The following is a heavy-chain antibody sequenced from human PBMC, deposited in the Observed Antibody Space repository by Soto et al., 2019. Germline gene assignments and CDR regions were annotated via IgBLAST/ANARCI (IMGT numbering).Heavy chain of an antibody. J-gene: IGHJ5*02. CDR2: XXYXXSX. CDR1: GHTLNELP. D-gene: IGHD3-16*01. V-gene: IGHV4-59*01. CDR3: ARMPVETHMINWFDP. Sequence: SCKVSGHTLNELPMHLVRQAPGKGLEWXGYXXYXXSXXXXXSXXXRVSISLDTSKNQFSLRLTSVTAADTAVYYCARMPVETHMINWFDPWGQGSLVTASS.